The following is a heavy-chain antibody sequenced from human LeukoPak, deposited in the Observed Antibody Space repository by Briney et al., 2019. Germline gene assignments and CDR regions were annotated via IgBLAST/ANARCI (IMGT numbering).Heavy chain of an antibody. CDR3: VRSGDLWFGSPFDI. V-gene: IGHV3-21*01. CDR2: ISSSSSYI. Sequence: PGGSLRLSCAASGFTFSSYAMTWVRQAPGKGLEWVSSISSSSSYIYYADSVKGRFTISRDNAKNSLYLQMNSLRAEDTAVYYCVRSGDLWFGSPFDIWGQGTMVTVSS. D-gene: IGHD3-10*01. CDR1: GFTFSSYA. J-gene: IGHJ3*02.